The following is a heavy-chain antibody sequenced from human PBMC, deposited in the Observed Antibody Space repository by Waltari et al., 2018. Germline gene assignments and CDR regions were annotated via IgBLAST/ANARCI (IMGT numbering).Heavy chain of an antibody. CDR3: AREADYYDSSGYSGVYFDY. V-gene: IGHV3-30*01. CDR2: ISYDGSNK. CDR1: GFTFSSYA. D-gene: IGHD3-22*01. J-gene: IGHJ4*02. Sequence: QVQLVESGGGVVQPGRSLRLSCAASGFTFSSYAMHWVRQAPGTGLEWVAVISYDGSNKYYADSVKGRFTISRDNSKNTLYLQMNSLRAEDTAVYYCAREADYYDSSGYSGVYFDYWGQGTLVTVSS.